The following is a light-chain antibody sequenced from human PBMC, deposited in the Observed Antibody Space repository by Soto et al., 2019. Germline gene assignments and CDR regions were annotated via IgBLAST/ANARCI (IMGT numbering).Light chain of an antibody. CDR2: GSF. CDR1: QSVRNNY. J-gene: IGKJ2*01. Sequence: EIVLTQSPGTLSLSPGERASLSCRASQSVRNNYLAWYQQKPGQPPRLLIFGSFNRATGIPDRFSGSGSGTDFTLTISRLEPEDFAVYFCQQYGGSPPYTIGQGTKVDIK. V-gene: IGKV3-20*01. CDR3: QQYGGSPPYT.